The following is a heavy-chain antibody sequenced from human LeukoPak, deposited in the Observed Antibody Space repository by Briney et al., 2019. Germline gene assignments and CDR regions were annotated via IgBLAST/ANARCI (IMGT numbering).Heavy chain of an antibody. D-gene: IGHD5-18*01. CDR1: GGTFSSYA. J-gene: IGHJ4*02. CDR3: ARGTTAMVNDY. V-gene: IGHV1-69*01. CDR2: IIPIFGTA. Sequence: GASVKVSCKASGGTFSSYAISWVRQAPGQGLEWMGGIIPIFGTANYAQKFQGRVTITADESTSTAYMELCSLRSEDTAVYYCARGTTAMVNDYWGQGTLVTVSS.